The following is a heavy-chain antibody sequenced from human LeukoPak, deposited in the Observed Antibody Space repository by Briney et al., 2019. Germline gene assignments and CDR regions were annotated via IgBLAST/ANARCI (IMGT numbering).Heavy chain of an antibody. Sequence: ASVKVSCKASGGTFSSYAISWVRQAPGQGLEWVGIINPSGGSTSYAQKFQGRVTMTRDMSTSTVYMELSSLRSEDTAVYYCATSPDFWSGYSFDYWGQGTLVTVSS. V-gene: IGHV1-46*01. J-gene: IGHJ4*02. CDR1: GGTFSSYA. CDR2: INPSGGST. CDR3: ATSPDFWSGYSFDY. D-gene: IGHD3-3*01.